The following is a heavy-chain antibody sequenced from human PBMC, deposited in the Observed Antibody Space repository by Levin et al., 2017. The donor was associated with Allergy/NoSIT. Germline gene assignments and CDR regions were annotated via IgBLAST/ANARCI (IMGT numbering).Heavy chain of an antibody. J-gene: IGHJ6*03. D-gene: IGHD3-3*01. CDR1: GFTFASYA. CDR2: ISISDTT. Sequence: PGGSLRLSCAASGFTFASYAMSWVRQAPGKGLEWVSAISISDTTYYADSVKGRFTISRDNSKNTLYLQMNSLRAEDTAVYNCARDPMNFRSGAQYFYYHMDVWGTGTTVTVSS. CDR3: ARDPMNFRSGAQYFYYHMDV. V-gene: IGHV3-23*01.